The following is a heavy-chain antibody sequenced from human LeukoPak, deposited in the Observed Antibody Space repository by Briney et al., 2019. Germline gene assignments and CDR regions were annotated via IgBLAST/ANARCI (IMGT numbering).Heavy chain of an antibody. CDR2: ISYDGSNK. J-gene: IGHJ4*02. D-gene: IGHD4/OR15-4a*01. V-gene: IGHV3-30*04. CDR3: ARDLSYGGKAGGLDY. CDR1: GFTFSSYA. Sequence: PGGSLRLSCAASGFTFSSYAMHWVRQAPGKGLEWVAVISYDGSNKYYADSVKGRFTISRDNSKNTLYLQMNSLRAEDTAVYYCARDLSYGGKAGGLDYWGQGTLVTVSS.